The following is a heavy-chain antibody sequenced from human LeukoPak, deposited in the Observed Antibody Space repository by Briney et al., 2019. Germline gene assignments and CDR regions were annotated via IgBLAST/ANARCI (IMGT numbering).Heavy chain of an antibody. J-gene: IGHJ6*03. CDR1: GFTFSSYA. D-gene: IGHD1-26*01. CDR2: ISGSGGST. Sequence: GGSLRLSCAASGFTFSSYAMSWVRQAPGKGLEWVSAISGSGGSTYYADSVKGRFTISRDNSKNTLYLQMNSLRAEDTAVYYCAKDGRGSAPRYYYMDVWGKGTTVTVSS. CDR3: AKDGRGSAPRYYYMDV. V-gene: IGHV3-23*01.